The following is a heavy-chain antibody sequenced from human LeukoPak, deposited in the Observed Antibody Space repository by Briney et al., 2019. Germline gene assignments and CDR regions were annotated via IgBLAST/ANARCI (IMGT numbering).Heavy chain of an antibody. J-gene: IGHJ4*02. CDR3: ARLGSLLTPFDY. V-gene: IGHV1-69*06. D-gene: IGHD3-16*01. CDR2: IIPIFGTA. Sequence: SVNVSCKASGGTFSSYAISWVRQAPGQGLEWMGGIIPIFGTANYAQKFQGRVTITADKSTSTAYMELSSLRSEDTAVYYCARLGSLLTPFDYWGQGTLVTVSS. CDR1: GGTFSSYA.